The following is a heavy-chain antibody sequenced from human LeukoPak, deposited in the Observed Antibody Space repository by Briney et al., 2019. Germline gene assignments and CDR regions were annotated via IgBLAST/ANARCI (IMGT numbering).Heavy chain of an antibody. V-gene: IGHV3-53*01. Sequence: GGSLRLSCAASGFTVSTNYMNWVRQTPGKGLEWVSIIYSGGTTNYADSVKGRSTISRDNSKNTLYLQMNSLRAEDTAVYYCARDPSRSAMASSWGQGILVTVSS. CDR2: IYSGGTT. J-gene: IGHJ5*02. CDR1: GFTVSTNY. CDR3: ARDPSRSAMASS. D-gene: IGHD5-18*01.